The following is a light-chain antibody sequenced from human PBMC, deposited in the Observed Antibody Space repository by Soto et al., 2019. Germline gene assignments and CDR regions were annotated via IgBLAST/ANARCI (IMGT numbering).Light chain of an antibody. CDR1: QGIRSS. CDR3: QQDSSRPLT. V-gene: IGKV3-15*01. J-gene: IGKJ4*01. Sequence: EIVMTQSPATLSVSPGERVTLSCRASQGIRSSLAWYQQKPGQAPRLLIYGASTRATGVPATFSGSGSGTEFTLSISSLQSEHLGVYYCQQDSSRPLTFGGGTKVEIK. CDR2: GAS.